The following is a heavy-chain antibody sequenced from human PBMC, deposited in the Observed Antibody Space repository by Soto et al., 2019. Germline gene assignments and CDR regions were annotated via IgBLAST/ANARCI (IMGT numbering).Heavy chain of an antibody. J-gene: IGHJ3*02. V-gene: IGHV1-46*01. D-gene: IGHD2-21*01. Sequence: APVKVSSKASGYPFTSYYMHWVPQPPGQGLEWMGIINPSGGSTSYAQKFQGRVTLTRDTSTRTVYMELSSLRSEDTAVYYCASSGDNTWDACDIWGQGTMVTVAS. CDR2: INPSGGST. CDR1: GYPFTSYY. CDR3: ASSGDNTWDACDI.